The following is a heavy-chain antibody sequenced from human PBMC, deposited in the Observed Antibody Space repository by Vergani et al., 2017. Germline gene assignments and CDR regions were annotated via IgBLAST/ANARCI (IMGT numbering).Heavy chain of an antibody. Sequence: QLQLQESGPGLVKPSETLSLTCTVSGGSISSSSYYWGWIRQPPGKGLEWIGSIYYSGSTYYNPSLKSRVTISVDTSKNQFSLKLSSVTAADTAVYYCAKDITPAAAGTDYWGQGTLVTVSS. CDR3: AKDITPAAAGTDY. CDR2: IYYSGST. CDR1: GGSISSSSYY. V-gene: IGHV4-39*02. J-gene: IGHJ4*02. D-gene: IGHD6-13*01.